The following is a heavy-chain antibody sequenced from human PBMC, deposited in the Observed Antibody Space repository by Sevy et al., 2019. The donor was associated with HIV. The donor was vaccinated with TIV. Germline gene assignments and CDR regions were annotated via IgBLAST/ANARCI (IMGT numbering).Heavy chain of an antibody. CDR1: GFTFSNAW. Sequence: GGSLRLSCAASGFTFSNAWMSWVRQAPGKGLEWVGRIKSKTDGGTTDYAAPVKGRFTISRDDSKNTLYLQMNSLKTEHTAVYYCTLWFGKDYYYYYYGMDVWGQGTTVTVSS. CDR2: IKSKTDGGTT. J-gene: IGHJ6*02. D-gene: IGHD3-10*01. CDR3: TLWFGKDYYYYYYGMDV. V-gene: IGHV3-15*01.